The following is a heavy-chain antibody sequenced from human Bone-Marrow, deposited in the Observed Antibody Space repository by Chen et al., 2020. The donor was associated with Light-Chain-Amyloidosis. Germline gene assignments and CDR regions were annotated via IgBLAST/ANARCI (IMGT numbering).Heavy chain of an antibody. D-gene: IGHD5-12*01. Sequence: DVQLLESGGGLVQPGGSLRLSCAASGFTFRTSWMHWVRQAPGKGLVWVSRINPDGTRVDYADSVWGRFTISRDDAKSTVYLQMNSLRAEDTAVYYCSREFTGYDDYWGQGTLVTVSS. CDR1: GFTFRTSW. V-gene: IGHV3-74*01. CDR3: SREFTGYDDY. J-gene: IGHJ4*02. CDR2: INPDGTRV.